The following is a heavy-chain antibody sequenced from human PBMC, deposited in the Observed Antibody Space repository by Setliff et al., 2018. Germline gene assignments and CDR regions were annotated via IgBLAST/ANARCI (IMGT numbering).Heavy chain of an antibody. V-gene: IGHV4-38-2*01. CDR1: GYSVNTGY. CDR3: ARSRAGTSYFEY. J-gene: IGHJ4*02. CDR2: IYYTGNT. Sequence: SETLSLTCVVAGYSVNTGYWAWIRQSPGKGLEWSGTIYYTGNTYYNPSLKSRLTLSLDSSKNQFSLKLNSVTAADTAVYYCARSRAGTSYFEYWGQGTLVTVSS. D-gene: IGHD6-19*01.